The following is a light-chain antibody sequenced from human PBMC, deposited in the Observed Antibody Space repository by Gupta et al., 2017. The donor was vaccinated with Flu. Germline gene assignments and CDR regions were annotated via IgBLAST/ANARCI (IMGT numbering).Light chain of an antibody. CDR3: QQYNSYSWT. CDR2: KAS. V-gene: IGKV1-5*03. J-gene: IGKJ1*01. Sequence: GDRVTITCRASQSISSWLAWFLQKPGKAPQLLIYKASNLEEGVPSRFSGRGSGTDFTLTISSLQPDDFATYYCQQYNSYSWTFGQGTKVEIK. CDR1: QSISSW.